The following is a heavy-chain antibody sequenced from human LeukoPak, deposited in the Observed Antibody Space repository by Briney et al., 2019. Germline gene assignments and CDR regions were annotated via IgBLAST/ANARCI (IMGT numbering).Heavy chain of an antibody. J-gene: IGHJ4*02. D-gene: IGHD6-19*01. CDR3: ARDWGSYSSGWRAFDY. CDR1: GGSISSFY. V-gene: IGHV4-4*07. CDR2: IYTSGGT. Sequence: SETLSLTCTVSGGSISSFYWTWIRQPAGKGLEWIGRIYTSGGTNYNPSLKSRVHMSVDTSKNQFSLKLSSVTAEDPAVYYCARDWGSYSSGWRAFDYWGQGTLVTVSS.